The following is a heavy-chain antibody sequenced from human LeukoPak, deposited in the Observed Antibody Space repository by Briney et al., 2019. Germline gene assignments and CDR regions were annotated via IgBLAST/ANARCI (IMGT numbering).Heavy chain of an antibody. CDR2: ITGDGKII. J-gene: IGHJ4*02. V-gene: IGHV3-23*01. CDR3: TKDRQPDGLYNFDY. Sequence: GGSLRLSCEASGFTFRTYAMNWVRQAPGKGLEWVSVITGDGKIIYYADSVKGRCSISRDNTRNTLYLQMNSLRAEDTATYYCTKDRQPDGLYNFDYWGQGTQVSVSS. D-gene: IGHD5-24*01. CDR1: GFTFRTYA.